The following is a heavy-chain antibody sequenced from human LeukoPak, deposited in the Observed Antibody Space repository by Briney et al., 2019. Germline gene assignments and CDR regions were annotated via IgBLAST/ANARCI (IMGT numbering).Heavy chain of an antibody. CDR2: MNPNSGNT. CDR3: ARGDFGDYFLDY. V-gene: IGHV1-8*01. CDR1: GYTFSSYD. D-gene: IGHD4-17*01. Sequence: ASRKVSCKASGYTFSSYDINWVRQATGQGLEWMGWMNPNSGNTDYAQRFQGRVTMTRNTSISTAYMELSGLRSEDTAVYYCARGDFGDYFLDYWGQGTLVTVSS. J-gene: IGHJ4*02.